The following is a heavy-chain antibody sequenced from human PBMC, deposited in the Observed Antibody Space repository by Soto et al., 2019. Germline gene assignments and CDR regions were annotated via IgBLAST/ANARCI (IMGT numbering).Heavy chain of an antibody. V-gene: IGHV1-2*02. Sequence: GASVKVSCKASGYTFSSYNIHWVRQAPGQGLEWMGWINPNNGNTNHAQMFQGRVTITRDTSITTAYMELSSLRSDDTAVYYCARMESEDRKDYFYDAMDAWGQGTMVTVSS. CDR2: INPNNGNT. CDR3: ARMESEDRKDYFYDAMDA. D-gene: IGHD3-3*01. J-gene: IGHJ6*02. CDR1: GYTFSSYN.